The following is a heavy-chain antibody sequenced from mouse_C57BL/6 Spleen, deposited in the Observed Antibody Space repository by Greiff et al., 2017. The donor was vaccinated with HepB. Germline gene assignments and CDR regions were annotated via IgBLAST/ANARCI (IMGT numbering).Heavy chain of an antibody. V-gene: IGHV3-6*01. CDR1: GYSITSGYY. CDR3: ARDLRYRAWFAY. J-gene: IGHJ3*01. Sequence: EVKLQESGPGLVKPSQSLSLTCSVTGYSITSGYYWNWIRQFPGNKLEWMGYISYDGSNNYNPSLKNRISITRDTSKNQFFLKLNSVTTEDTATYYCARDLRYRAWFAYWGQGTLVTVSA. CDR2: ISYDGSN. D-gene: IGHD1-1*01.